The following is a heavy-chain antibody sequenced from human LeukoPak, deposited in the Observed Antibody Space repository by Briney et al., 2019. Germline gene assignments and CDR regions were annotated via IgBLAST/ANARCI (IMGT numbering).Heavy chain of an antibody. Sequence: ASVKVSCKASGYTFTNYGISWVRQAPGQGLEWMGWISAYNGNTNYAQKLQGRVTMTTDTSTSTAYMELRSLRSDDTAVYYCARDRAQWEPLVFDYWGQGTLVTVSS. CDR1: GYTFTNYG. CDR2: ISAYNGNT. D-gene: IGHD1-26*01. V-gene: IGHV1-18*01. J-gene: IGHJ4*02. CDR3: ARDRAQWEPLVFDY.